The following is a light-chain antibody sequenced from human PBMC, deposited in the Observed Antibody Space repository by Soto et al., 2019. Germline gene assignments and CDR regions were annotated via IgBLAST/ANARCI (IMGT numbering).Light chain of an antibody. J-gene: IGKJ1*01. CDR3: QQYSSYSWT. CDR1: QSVSGN. CDR2: GAS. Sequence: EIVMTQSPATLSVSPGERATLSCRASQSVSGNLAWYQQKPGQAPRLLIYGASTRATGIPARFSGSGSGTEFTLTINSLQPDDFATYYCQQYSSYSWTFGQGTKVEIK. V-gene: IGKV3-15*01.